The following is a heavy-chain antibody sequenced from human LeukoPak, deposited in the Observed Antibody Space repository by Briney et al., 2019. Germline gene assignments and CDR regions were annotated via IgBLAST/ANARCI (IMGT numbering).Heavy chain of an antibody. V-gene: IGHV4-59*08. Sequence: SSETLSLTCTVSGDSITSYYWSWIRQPPGKGLEWIGYIFYSGSTNYNPSLKSRVTISLDTSKSQFSLKLSSVTAADTAVYYCASTLQGYDSSWYFDYWGQGALVTVSS. D-gene: IGHD6-13*01. CDR1: GDSITSYY. J-gene: IGHJ4*02. CDR3: ASTLQGYDSSWYFDY. CDR2: IFYSGST.